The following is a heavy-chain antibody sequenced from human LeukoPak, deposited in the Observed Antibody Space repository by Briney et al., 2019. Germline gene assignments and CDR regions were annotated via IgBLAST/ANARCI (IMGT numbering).Heavy chain of an antibody. V-gene: IGHV3-23*01. D-gene: IGHD2-2*01. CDR3: AKEEGSRYCSSTSCYKYNWFDP. J-gene: IGHJ5*02. Sequence: YADSVKGRFTISRDHSKNTLYLQMNSLRAEDTAVYYCAKEEGSRYCSSTSCYKYNWFDPWGQGTLVTVSS.